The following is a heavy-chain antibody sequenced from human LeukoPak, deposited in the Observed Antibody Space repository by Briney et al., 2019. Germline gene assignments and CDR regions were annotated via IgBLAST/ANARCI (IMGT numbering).Heavy chain of an antibody. CDR1: GFTFSSYA. Sequence: PLGSLRLSWAASGFTFSSYAMSLVRQAPGKGLEWDSAISGSGDSTYYADSVKGRFTISRDNSKNTLYLQMNSLRAEDTAVYYCAKAGDVLRFLEWLSYAPFDYWGQGTLVTVPS. J-gene: IGHJ4*02. CDR3: AKAGDVLRFLEWLSYAPFDY. V-gene: IGHV3-23*01. D-gene: IGHD3-3*01. CDR2: ISGSGDST.